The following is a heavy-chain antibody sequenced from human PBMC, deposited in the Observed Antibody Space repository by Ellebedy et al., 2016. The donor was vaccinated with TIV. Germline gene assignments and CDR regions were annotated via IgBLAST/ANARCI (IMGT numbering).Heavy chain of an antibody. D-gene: IGHD3-22*01. CDR3: ARILVLYDSSGYDAFDI. CDR1: GFSLSTSGMC. V-gene: IGHV2-70*11. J-gene: IGHJ3*02. CDR2: IDWDDDK. Sequence: SGPTLVKPTQTLTLTCTFSGFSLSTSGMCVSWIRQPPGKALEWLARIDWDDDKYYSTSLKTRLTISKDTSKNQVVLTMTNMDPVDTATYYCARILVLYDSSGYDAFDIWGQGTMVTVSS.